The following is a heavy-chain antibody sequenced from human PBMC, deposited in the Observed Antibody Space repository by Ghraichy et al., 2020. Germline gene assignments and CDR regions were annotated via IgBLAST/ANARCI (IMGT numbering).Heavy chain of an antibody. Sequence: GALRLSCAASGFTFSSYAMSWVRQAPGKGLEWVSAISGSGGSTYYADSVKGRFTISRDNSKNTLYLQMNSLRAEDTAVYYCAKPWGSSSSHGDYYYYGMDVWGQGTTVTVSS. J-gene: IGHJ6*02. D-gene: IGHD6-6*01. CDR3: AKPWGSSSSHGDYYYYGMDV. V-gene: IGHV3-23*01. CDR2: ISGSGGST. CDR1: GFTFSSYA.